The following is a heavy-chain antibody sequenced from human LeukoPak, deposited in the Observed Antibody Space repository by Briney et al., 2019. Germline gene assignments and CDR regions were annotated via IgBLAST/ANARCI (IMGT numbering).Heavy chain of an antibody. CDR3: ARGKYYGSGSSKRYYYYGMDV. CDR2: INHSGST. D-gene: IGHD3-10*01. V-gene: IGHV4-34*01. J-gene: IGHJ6*02. Sequence: PSETLSLTCAVYGGSFSGYYWSWIRQPPGKGLEWIREINHSGSTNYNPSLKSRVTISVDTSKNQFSLKLSSVTAADTAVYYCARGKYYGSGSSKRYYYYGMDVWGQGTTVTVSS. CDR1: GGSFSGYY.